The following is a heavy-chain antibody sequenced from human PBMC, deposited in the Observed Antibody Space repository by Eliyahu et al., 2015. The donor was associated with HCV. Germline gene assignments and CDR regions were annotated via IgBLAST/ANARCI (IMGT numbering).Heavy chain of an antibody. V-gene: IGHV3-48*03. Sequence: EVQLVESGGGLVQPGGSLXLSXAASXXXFSXYEMNWVRQAPGKGLEWVSYISSSGXTIYYADSVKGRFTISRDNAKNSLYLQMNSLRAEDTAVYYCARAPRDGYNFGYFDYWGQGTLVTVSS. CDR1: XXXFSXYE. CDR3: ARAPRDGYNFGYFDY. J-gene: IGHJ4*02. CDR2: ISSSGXTI. D-gene: IGHD5-24*01.